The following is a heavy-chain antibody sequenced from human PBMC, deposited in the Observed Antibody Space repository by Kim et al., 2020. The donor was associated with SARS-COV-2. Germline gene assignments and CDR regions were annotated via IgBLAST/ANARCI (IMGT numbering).Heavy chain of an antibody. J-gene: IGHJ4*01. CDR3: TNSFKLMTTVKY. V-gene: IGHV4-39*07. Sequence: SETLSLTCTVSGGSISSSYYFWGWIRQPPGKGLEWIGSLSYTGSTYYNPSLRTRVTISADTSKNQFSLQLSSVTAADTAVYYCTNSFKLMTTVKYWGHGTLVTVSS. CDR2: LSYTGST. D-gene: IGHD4-17*01. CDR1: GGSISSSYYF.